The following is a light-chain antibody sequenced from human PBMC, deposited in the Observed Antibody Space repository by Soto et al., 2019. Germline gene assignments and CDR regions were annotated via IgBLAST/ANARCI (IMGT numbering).Light chain of an antibody. J-gene: IGKJ2*01. CDR3: QQFYDLPYT. CDR2: DAS. V-gene: IGKV1-33*01. CDR1: REISNY. Sequence: DIQMTQSPSSLSASVGDRVTITCQASREISNYVNWYQQKQGKAPNLLVYDASNLQPGVPSRFSGSGSGTVFTFTISSLQPEDIATYFCQQFYDLPYTFGQGTKVEIK.